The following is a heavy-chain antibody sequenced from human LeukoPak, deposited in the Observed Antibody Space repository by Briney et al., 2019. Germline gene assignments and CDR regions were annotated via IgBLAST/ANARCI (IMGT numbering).Heavy chain of an antibody. CDR1: GFTFSSYA. D-gene: IGHD5-12*01. J-gene: IGHJ4*02. CDR2: ISGSGGST. V-gene: IGHV3-23*01. Sequence: PGGSVRLSCAASGFTFSSYAMSWVRQAPGKGLEWVSAISGSGGSTYYADSVKGRFTISRDNSKNTLYLQMNSLRAEDTAVYYCAKRRGYDPRIYYFDYWGQGTLVTVSS. CDR3: AKRRGYDPRIYYFDY.